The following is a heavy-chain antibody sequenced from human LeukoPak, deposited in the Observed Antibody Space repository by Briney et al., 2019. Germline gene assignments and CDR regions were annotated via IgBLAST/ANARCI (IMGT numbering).Heavy chain of an antibody. Sequence: PSETLSLTCAVSGYSISSGYYWGWIRPPPGKGLEWIGSIYHSGSTYYNPSLKSRVTISVDTSKNQFSLKLSSVTAADTAVYYCASSLWFWELNWFDPWGQGTLVTVSS. CDR3: ASSLWFWELNWFDP. V-gene: IGHV4-38-2*01. J-gene: IGHJ5*02. D-gene: IGHD3-10*01. CDR1: GYSISSGYY. CDR2: IYHSGST.